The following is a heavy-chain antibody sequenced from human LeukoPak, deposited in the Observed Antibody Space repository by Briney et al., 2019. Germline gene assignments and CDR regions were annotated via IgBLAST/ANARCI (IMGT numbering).Heavy chain of an antibody. V-gene: IGHV3-21*01. CDR3: ARVSGRLERQSDLDY. Sequence: GGSLRLSCAASGFTFASYSMNWVRQAPGKWREWVSAISGDSTYIYNAGSVKGRFTISRDNAQASLYLQMISLRADDTAVYYCARVSGRLERQSDLDYWGQGTLVIVSS. CDR1: GFTFASYS. D-gene: IGHD1-1*01. CDR2: ISGDSTYI. J-gene: IGHJ4*02.